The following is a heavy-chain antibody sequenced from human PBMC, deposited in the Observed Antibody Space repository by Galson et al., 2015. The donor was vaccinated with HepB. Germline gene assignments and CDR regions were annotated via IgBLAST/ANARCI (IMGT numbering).Heavy chain of an antibody. Sequence: SLRLSCAASGLTFSDYSMNWVRQAPGKGLEWVAYISSSSNTIYYADSVKGRFTISRDNAKNTLYLQMNSLNPEDTGVYYCADEGQSCNSVNCIDPWGQGTLVTVSS. CDR1: GLTFSDYS. J-gene: IGHJ5*02. CDR3: ADEGQSCNSVNCIDP. CDR2: ISSSSNTI. D-gene: IGHD2/OR15-2a*01. V-gene: IGHV3-48*04.